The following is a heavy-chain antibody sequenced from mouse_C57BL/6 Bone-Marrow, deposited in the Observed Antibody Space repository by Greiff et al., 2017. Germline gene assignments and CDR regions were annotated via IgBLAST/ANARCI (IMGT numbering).Heavy chain of an antibody. CDR3: AREGGDYGSPYAMDY. CDR1: GFTFTSYW. Sequence: QVQLQQSGAELVKPGASVKLSCTASGFTFTSYWMHWVQQRPGRGLEWIGRIGPNSGGTKYTEKFKSQATLTVDKPSSTAYMQLSSLTSEDSAVYYCAREGGDYGSPYAMDYWGQGTSVTVSS. V-gene: IGHV1-72*01. D-gene: IGHD2-2*01. CDR2: IGPNSGGT. J-gene: IGHJ4*01.